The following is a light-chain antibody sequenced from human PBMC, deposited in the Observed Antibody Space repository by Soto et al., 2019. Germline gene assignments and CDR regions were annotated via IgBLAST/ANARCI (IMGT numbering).Light chain of an antibody. CDR1: SSDVGGYNY. Sequence: QLVLTQPPSASGSPGQSVTISCTGTSSDVGGYNYVSWYQQHPGKAPKLMIYEVSKRPSGVPDRFSGSKSGNTASLTVSGLQAEDEADYYCSSYAGSNNFDVVFGGGTKLTVL. CDR3: SSYAGSNNFDVV. CDR2: EVS. V-gene: IGLV2-8*01. J-gene: IGLJ2*01.